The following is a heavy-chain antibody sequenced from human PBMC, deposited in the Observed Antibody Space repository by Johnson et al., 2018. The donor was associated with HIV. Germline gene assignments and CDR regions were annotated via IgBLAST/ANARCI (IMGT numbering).Heavy chain of an antibody. Sequence: VQLVESGGGVVRPGGSLRLSCAASGFAFHDRGMSWVRQAPGKGLEWVSGINGHGGSTAYADSVKGRFTISRDNSKNTLYLQMNSLRAEDTAVYYCARGYGVVIALLDAFDIWGQGTMVTVSS. D-gene: IGHD2-21*01. CDR3: ARGYGVVIALLDAFDI. CDR2: INGHGGST. CDR1: GFAFHDRG. V-gene: IGHV3-20*04. J-gene: IGHJ3*02.